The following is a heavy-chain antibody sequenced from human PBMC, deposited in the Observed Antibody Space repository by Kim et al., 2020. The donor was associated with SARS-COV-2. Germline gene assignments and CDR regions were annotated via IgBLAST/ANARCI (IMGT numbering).Heavy chain of an antibody. Sequence: SETLSLTCTVPGGSISSSSYYWGWIRQPPGKGLEWIGSIYYSGSTYYNPSLKSRVTISVDTSKNQFSLKLSSVTAADTAVYYCARQGGVGAPFDYWGQGTLLTVSS. D-gene: IGHD1-26*01. CDR1: GGSISSSSYY. V-gene: IGHV4-39*01. CDR3: ARQGGVGAPFDY. J-gene: IGHJ4*02. CDR2: IYYSGST.